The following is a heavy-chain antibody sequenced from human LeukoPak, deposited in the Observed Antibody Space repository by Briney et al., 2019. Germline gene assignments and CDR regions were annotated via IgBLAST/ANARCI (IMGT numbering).Heavy chain of an antibody. V-gene: IGHV1-18*01. CDR3: ATDKNNPDWSISAAAAFAI. CDR1: GYTFTSYG. D-gene: IGHD3-9*01. CDR2: ISAYNGNT. J-gene: IGHJ3*02. Sequence: ASVKVSCKSSGYTFTSYGISWVRRAPGQGLEWMGWISAYNGNTNYAQKLQGRVTMTTDTSTNTAYMELRSLRSDDTAAYQSATDKNNPDWSISAAAAFAIWGRGTMATASS.